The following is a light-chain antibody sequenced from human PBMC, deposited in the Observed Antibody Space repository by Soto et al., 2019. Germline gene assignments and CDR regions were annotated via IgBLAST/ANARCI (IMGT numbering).Light chain of an antibody. CDR1: QTVSNTY. J-gene: IGKJ4*01. CDR2: GAS. Sequence: EIVLTQFPGALSLSPGERVTLSCRASQTVSNTYLAWYQQKSGQAPQFLIYGASNRATGIPDRFSGSGSGTDCTLTISRLEPEEFAVYYCQQYGALPPTFGGGTKGGIK. CDR3: QQYGALPPT. V-gene: IGKV3-20*01.